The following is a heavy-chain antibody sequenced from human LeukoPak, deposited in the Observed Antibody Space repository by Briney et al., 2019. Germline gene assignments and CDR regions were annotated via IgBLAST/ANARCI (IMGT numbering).Heavy chain of an antibody. V-gene: IGHV4-59*08. CDR3: ARVEMATVYNWFDP. D-gene: IGHD5-24*01. CDR1: GGSISSYY. Sequence: PSETLSLTCTVSGGSISSYYWSWIRQPPGKGLEWIGYIYYSGSTYYNPSLKSRVTISVDTSKTQFSLKLSSVTAADTAVYYCARVEMATVYNWFDPWGQGTLVTVSS. J-gene: IGHJ5*02. CDR2: IYYSGST.